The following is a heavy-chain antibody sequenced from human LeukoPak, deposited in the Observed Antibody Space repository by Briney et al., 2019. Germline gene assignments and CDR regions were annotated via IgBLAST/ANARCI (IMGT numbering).Heavy chain of an antibody. V-gene: IGHV1-18*01. D-gene: IGHD2-2*01. J-gene: IGHJ5*02. CDR2: ISAYNGNT. CDR1: GYTFTSYG. Sequence: ASVKVSCKASGYTFTSYGISWVRQAPGQGLEWMGWISAYNGNTNYAQKLQGRVTITTDTSTSTAYMEMRSMSSDDTAVYYCARDYLQDIVVVPAAMGGPPTGYNWFDPWGQGTLVTVSS. CDR3: ARDYLQDIVVVPAAMGGPPTGYNWFDP.